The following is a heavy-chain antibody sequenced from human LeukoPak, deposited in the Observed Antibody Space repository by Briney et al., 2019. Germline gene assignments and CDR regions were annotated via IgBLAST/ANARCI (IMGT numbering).Heavy chain of an antibody. Sequence: GASVTVSCKSSGYSFTAFYIHWVRQAPGQGLEWMGWIHPRRGDTNFAHKFQGGVTMTRHTYISTATVYLNNLPSSDTPGYFCARDGDYGTGSYYRGCIDSWGQGTPVTVSP. V-gene: IGHV1-2*02. CDR1: GYSFTAFY. CDR2: IHPRRGDT. D-gene: IGHD3-10*01. CDR3: ARDGDYGTGSYYRGCIDS. J-gene: IGHJ4*02.